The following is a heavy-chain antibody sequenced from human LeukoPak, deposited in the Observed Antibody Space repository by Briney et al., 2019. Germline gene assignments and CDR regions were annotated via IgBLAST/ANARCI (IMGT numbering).Heavy chain of an antibody. Sequence: GESLKISCKGSGYSFTSYWIGWVRQMPGKGLERMGIIYPGDSDTRYSPSFQGQVTISADKSISTAYLQWSSLKASDTAMYYCASPYCSGGSCYPGAFDIWGQGTMVTVSS. J-gene: IGHJ3*02. D-gene: IGHD2-15*01. V-gene: IGHV5-51*01. CDR2: IYPGDSDT. CDR3: ASPYCSGGSCYPGAFDI. CDR1: GYSFTSYW.